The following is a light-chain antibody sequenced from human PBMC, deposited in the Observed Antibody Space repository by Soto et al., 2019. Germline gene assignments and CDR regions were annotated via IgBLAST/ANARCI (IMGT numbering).Light chain of an antibody. CDR1: QGISTY. Sequence: DIQMTQSPSTLSASVGDRVTITCRASQGISTYLGWYQHKPGKAPRLLMYAASSLQSGVPSRFTGSGSGTDFTLTINSLEPEDFATYFCQQANSLPLTFGGGTKVDI. CDR2: AAS. V-gene: IGKV1-12*01. CDR3: QQANSLPLT. J-gene: IGKJ4*01.